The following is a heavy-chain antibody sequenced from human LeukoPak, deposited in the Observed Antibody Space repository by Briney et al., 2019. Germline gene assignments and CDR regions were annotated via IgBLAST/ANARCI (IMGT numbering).Heavy chain of an antibody. CDR3: ARDRGLGDRAPIDY. CDR1: GGTFSSYA. J-gene: IGHJ4*02. Sequence: SVKVSCKASGGTFSSYAISWVRQAPGQGLEWMGRIIPILGIANYAQEFQGRVTITADKSTSTAYMELSSLRSEDTAVYYCARDRGLGDRAPIDYWGQGTLVTVSS. V-gene: IGHV1-69*04. D-gene: IGHD2-21*01. CDR2: IIPILGIA.